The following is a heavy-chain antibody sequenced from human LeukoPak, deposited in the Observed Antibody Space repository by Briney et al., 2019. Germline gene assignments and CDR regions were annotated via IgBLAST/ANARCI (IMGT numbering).Heavy chain of an antibody. CDR3: ASDVSPADYYDSSGYSFRDY. J-gene: IGHJ4*02. CDR2: INHSGST. CDR1: GGSFSGYY. D-gene: IGHD3-22*01. V-gene: IGHV4-34*01. Sequence: SETLSLTCAVYGGSFSGYYWSWIRQPPGKGLEWIGEINHSGSTNYNPSLKSRVTISVDTSKNQFSLKLSSVTAADTAVYYCASDVSPADYYDSSGYSFRDYWGQGTLVTVSS.